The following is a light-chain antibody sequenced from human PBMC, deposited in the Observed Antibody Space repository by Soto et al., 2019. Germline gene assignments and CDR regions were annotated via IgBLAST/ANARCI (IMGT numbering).Light chain of an antibody. Sequence: AIQMTQSPSSLSASVGDRVTITCRASQGIRNDLGWYQQEPGKAPKLLIYAASSLQSGVPSRFSGSGSGTDFTLNISNLQPEDFATYYCLQDYNYPYPFGQGTKLEIK. CDR2: AAS. J-gene: IGKJ2*01. CDR1: QGIRND. CDR3: LQDYNYPYP. V-gene: IGKV1-6*01.